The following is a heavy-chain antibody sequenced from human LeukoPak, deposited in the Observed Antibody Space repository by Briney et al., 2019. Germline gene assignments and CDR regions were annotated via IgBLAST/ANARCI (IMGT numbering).Heavy chain of an antibody. CDR3: ARIINDSGDY. J-gene: IGHJ4*02. D-gene: IGHD1-1*01. V-gene: IGHV3-66*01. CDR2: IHAGGNT. Sequence: GGSLRLSCAASGFSVSSNYLSWVRQAPGKGLEWVSVIHAGGNTYYADSAKGRFTIARDNSKNTLYLQMNTLSAEDTAVYYCARIINDSGDYWGQGTLVTVSS. CDR1: GFSVSSNY.